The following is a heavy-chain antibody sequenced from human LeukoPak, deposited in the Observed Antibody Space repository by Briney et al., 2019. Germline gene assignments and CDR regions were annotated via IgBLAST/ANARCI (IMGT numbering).Heavy chain of an antibody. CDR1: GYTFTSYG. CDR2: ISAYNGNT. J-gene: IGHJ3*02. CDR3: AGDITMVRESTDAFDI. V-gene: IGHV1-18*04. D-gene: IGHD3-10*01. Sequence: ASVKVSCKASGYTFTSYGISWVRQAPGQGLEWMGWISAYNGNTNYAQKLQGRVTMTTDTSTSTAYMELRSLRSDDTAVYYCAGDITMVRESTDAFDIWGQGTMVTVSS.